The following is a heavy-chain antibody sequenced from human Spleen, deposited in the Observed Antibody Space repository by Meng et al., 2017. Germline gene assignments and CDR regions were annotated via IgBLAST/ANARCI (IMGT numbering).Heavy chain of an antibody. CDR3: ARGRAAAGTNWFDP. CDR2: IKQDGSKK. Sequence: GESLKISCAASGFTFSTYWMSWVRQAPGKGLEWVANIKQDGSKKYYVDSVKGRFTISRDNVKNSLYLQMNSLRAEDTAVYYCARGRAAAGTNWFDPWGQGTLVTVSS. D-gene: IGHD6-13*01. V-gene: IGHV3-7*01. CDR1: GFTFSTYW. J-gene: IGHJ5*02.